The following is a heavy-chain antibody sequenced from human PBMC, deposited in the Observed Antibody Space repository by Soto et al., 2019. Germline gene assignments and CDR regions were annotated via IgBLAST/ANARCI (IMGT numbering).Heavy chain of an antibody. D-gene: IGHD6-6*01. V-gene: IGHV4-59*08. CDR2: IYYSGST. CDR1: CGSISSYY. J-gene: IGHJ5*02. CDR3: ARQRSSNWFDP. Sequence: QVQLQESGPGLVKPSETLSLTCTVSCGSISSYYWSWIRQPPGKGLEWIGYIYYSGSTNYNPSLKSRVTISVDTSKNQFSLKLSSVTAADTAVYYCARQRSSNWFDPWGQGTLVTVSS.